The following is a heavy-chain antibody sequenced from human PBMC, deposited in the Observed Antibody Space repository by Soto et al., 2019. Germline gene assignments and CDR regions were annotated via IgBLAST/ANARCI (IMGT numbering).Heavy chain of an antibody. Sequence: GSLRLSCAASGFTFSRYAMRWVRQAPGKGLEWVSDISDNGGSTYYADSLKSQFTISRDNSKNTLYLQMNSLNAEDTAVYYCANGAVTPHEYWGQGTLVTVSS. J-gene: IGHJ4*02. CDR2: ISDNGGST. D-gene: IGHD4-4*01. CDR3: ANGAVTPHEY. V-gene: IGHV3-23*01. CDR1: GFTFSRYA.